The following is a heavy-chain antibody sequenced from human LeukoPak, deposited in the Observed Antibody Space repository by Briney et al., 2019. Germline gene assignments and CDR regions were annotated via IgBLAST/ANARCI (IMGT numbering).Heavy chain of an antibody. CDR1: GGSISSGSYS. CDR3: ASAYCSSTSCYTDAFDI. D-gene: IGHD2-2*02. CDR2: IYHSGST. J-gene: IGHJ3*02. V-gene: IGHV4-30-2*01. Sequence: SETLSLTCAVSGGSISSGSYSWSWIRQPPGKGLEWIGYIYHSGSTYYNPSLKSRVTISVDRSKNQFSLKLSSVTAADTAVYYCASAYCSSTSCYTDAFDIWGQGTMVTVSS.